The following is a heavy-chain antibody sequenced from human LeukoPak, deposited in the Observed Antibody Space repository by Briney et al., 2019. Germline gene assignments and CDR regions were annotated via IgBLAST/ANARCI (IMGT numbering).Heavy chain of an antibody. CDR1: GFSLSTSGVG. CDR3: AHLLSGSYLGGFDY. D-gene: IGHD3-10*01. J-gene: IGHJ4*02. V-gene: IGHV2-5*02. CDR2: IYWDDDK. Sequence: SGPTLVNPTQTLTLTCTFSGFSLSTSGVGVGWIRQPPGKALEWLALIYWDDDKRYRPSLKSRLTITKDTSKNQVVLTTTNMDPVDTATYYCAHLLSGSYLGGFDYWGQGTLVTVSS.